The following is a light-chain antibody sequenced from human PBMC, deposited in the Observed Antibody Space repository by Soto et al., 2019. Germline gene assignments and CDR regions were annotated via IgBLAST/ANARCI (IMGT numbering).Light chain of an antibody. Sequence: DIQMTQSPSSLSASVGDRVTITCRASQSVSNYLNWYRQKPGEAPKLLIYGASSLQSGVPSRFSGSGSGTDFTLTIRSLQPEDFATFYCQQSYNTPRTFGQGTKVDIK. V-gene: IGKV1-39*01. CDR1: QSVSNY. CDR2: GAS. J-gene: IGKJ1*01. CDR3: QQSYNTPRT.